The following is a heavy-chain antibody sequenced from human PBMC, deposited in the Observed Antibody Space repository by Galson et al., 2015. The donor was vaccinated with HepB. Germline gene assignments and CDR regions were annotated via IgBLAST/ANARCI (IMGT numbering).Heavy chain of an antibody. J-gene: IGHJ4*02. CDR2: ISSNGGST. V-gene: IGHV3-64D*06. CDR3: VKDLGSGCSGGSCYPY. D-gene: IGHD2-15*01. CDR1: GFTFSSYA. Sequence: SLRLSCAASGFTFSSYAMHWVRQAPGKGLEYVSAISSNGGSTYYADSVKGRFTISRDNSKNTLYLQMSSLRAEDTAVYYCVKDLGSGCSGGSCYPYWGQGTLVTVSS.